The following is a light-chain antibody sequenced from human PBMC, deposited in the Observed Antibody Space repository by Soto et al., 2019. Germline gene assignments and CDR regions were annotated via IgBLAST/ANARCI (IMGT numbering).Light chain of an antibody. CDR2: DAS. J-gene: IGKJ4*01. CDR3: QQRSNWGALT. V-gene: IGKV3-11*01. Sequence: EIVLTQSPATLYLSPGERATLSCRASQSVIIYLALYQQKPGQAPRLLIYDASNRATGIPARCSGSGSGTDFTLAVSSLAPEDFAVYYCQQRSNWGALTFGGKTKVEIK. CDR1: QSVIIY.